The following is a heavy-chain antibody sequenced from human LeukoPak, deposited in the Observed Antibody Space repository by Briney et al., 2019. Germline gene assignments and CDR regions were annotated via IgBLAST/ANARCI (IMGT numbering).Heavy chain of an antibody. CDR3: ARHWTIGLRFDP. Sequence: SETLSLTCTVSGGSINSSSYYWGWIRQPPGKGLEWIGSIYYSGSTYYNPSLKSRVTISVDTSKNQFSLKLSSVTAADTAVYYCARHWTIGLRFDPWGQGTLVTVSS. V-gene: IGHV4-39*01. CDR2: IYYSGST. CDR1: GGSINSSSYY. D-gene: IGHD3/OR15-3a*01. J-gene: IGHJ5*02.